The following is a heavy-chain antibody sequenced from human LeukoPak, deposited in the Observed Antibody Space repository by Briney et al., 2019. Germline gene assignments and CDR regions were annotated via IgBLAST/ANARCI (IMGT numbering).Heavy chain of an antibody. J-gene: IGHJ4*02. D-gene: IGHD3-22*01. CDR2: IYTTGST. V-gene: IGHV4-61*02. Sequence: SETLSLTCTVSGGSISSGGYYWSWIRQPAGKGLEWIGRIYTTGSTNYNPSLKSRVTMSVDTSKNQFSLKLISVTAADTAVYYCAREDYHTSEIDYWGQGTLVTVSS. CDR1: GGSISSGGYY. CDR3: AREDYHTSEIDY.